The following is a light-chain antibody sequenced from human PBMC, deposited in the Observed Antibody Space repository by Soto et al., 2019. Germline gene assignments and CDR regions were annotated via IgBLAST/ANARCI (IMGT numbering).Light chain of an antibody. CDR3: LTYNGPPLS. J-gene: IGKJ4*01. CDR2: SAS. CDR1: QGLGNY. Sequence: DMQMTRSQSSQSGSVGDVVTITCRASQGLGNYLAWYQQKPGKAPKLLIYSASSLQSGVPSRFSGSGSGTDFTLTISGLQPEDVATYYCLTYNGPPLSLGGGTKV. V-gene: IGKV1-27*01.